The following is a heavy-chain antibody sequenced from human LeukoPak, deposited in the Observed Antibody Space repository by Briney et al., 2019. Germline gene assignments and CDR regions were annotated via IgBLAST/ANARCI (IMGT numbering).Heavy chain of an antibody. J-gene: IGHJ6*02. CDR3: ARGGYCTNGVCYNGISYYDMDV. Sequence: GGSLRLSCAASGFTFSSYAMSWVRQAPGKGLEWVSAFSGSGGSTYYADSVKGRFTISRDNAKNSLYLQMNSLRAEDTAVYYCARGGYCTNGVCYNGISYYDMDVWGQGTTVTVSS. V-gene: IGHV3-23*01. CDR2: FSGSGGST. D-gene: IGHD2-8*01. CDR1: GFTFSSYA.